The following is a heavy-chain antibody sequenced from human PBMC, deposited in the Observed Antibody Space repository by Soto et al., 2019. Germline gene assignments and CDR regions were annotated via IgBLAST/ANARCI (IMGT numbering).Heavy chain of an antibody. J-gene: IGHJ5*02. Sequence: QVHLVESGGGVVQSGRSLRLSCVASGFTFSRYGMHWVRQVPGKGLEWVALIWYDGGHKDYAYSVKGRFTISRDNSNYTLYLHMNSLRAEDTAVYYCVRESSATLTTFVAPWGQGTLVTVSS. CDR2: IWYDGGHK. CDR1: GFTFSRYG. V-gene: IGHV3-33*01. D-gene: IGHD6-6*01. CDR3: VRESSATLTTFVAP.